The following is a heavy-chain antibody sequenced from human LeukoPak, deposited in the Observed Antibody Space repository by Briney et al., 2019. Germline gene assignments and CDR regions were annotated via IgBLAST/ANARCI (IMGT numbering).Heavy chain of an antibody. J-gene: IGHJ4*02. CDR1: GFTFSSYA. D-gene: IGHD3-9*01. Sequence: AGGSLRLSCAASGFTFSSYAMSWVRQAPGKGLEWVSYISSSGSTIYYADSVKGRFTISRDNAKNSLYLQMNSLRAEDTAVYYCARDRTLRYFDFFDYWGQGTLVTVSS. CDR3: ARDRTLRYFDFFDY. V-gene: IGHV3-48*04. CDR2: ISSSGSTI.